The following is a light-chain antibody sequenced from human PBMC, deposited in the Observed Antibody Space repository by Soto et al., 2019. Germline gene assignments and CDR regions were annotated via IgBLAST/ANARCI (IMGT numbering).Light chain of an antibody. Sequence: QSALTQLPSASGSPGQSGTISCTGTSSDVGAYKYVSWYQQHPGKAPKLMIYEVTKRPSGVPDRFSGSKSGNTASLTGSGLQAEDEADYYCSSFAGSRVFGGGTKLTVL. CDR1: SSDVGAYKY. V-gene: IGLV2-8*01. J-gene: IGLJ2*01. CDR3: SSFAGSRV. CDR2: EVT.